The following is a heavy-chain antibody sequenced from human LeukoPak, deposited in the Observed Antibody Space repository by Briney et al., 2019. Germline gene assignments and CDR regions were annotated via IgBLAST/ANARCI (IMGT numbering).Heavy chain of an antibody. CDR2: ISSSSYI. Sequence: PGGSLRLSCAASGFSFSTYNMNWVRQAPGKGLEWVSSISSSSYIYYADSVKGRFTISRDNAKNSLYLQMNSLRADDTAVYYCTKVVRIVATPEYYYDYWGQGTLLTVSS. D-gene: IGHD5-12*01. CDR1: GFSFSTYN. J-gene: IGHJ4*02. CDR3: TKVVRIVATPEYYYDY. V-gene: IGHV3-21*01.